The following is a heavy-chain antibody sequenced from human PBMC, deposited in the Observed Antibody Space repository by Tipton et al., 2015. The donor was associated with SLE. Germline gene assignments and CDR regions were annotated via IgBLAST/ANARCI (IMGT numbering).Heavy chain of an antibody. Sequence: TLSLTCTVSGYSISSGYYWGWIRQPPGKGLEWIGSIYHSGSTNYNPSLKSRVTISVDTSKTQFSLKLSSVTAADTAVYYCARGTGDLDYWGQGTLVTVSS. V-gene: IGHV4-38-2*02. D-gene: IGHD7-27*01. CDR2: IYHSGST. CDR3: ARGTGDLDY. J-gene: IGHJ4*02. CDR1: GYSISSGYY.